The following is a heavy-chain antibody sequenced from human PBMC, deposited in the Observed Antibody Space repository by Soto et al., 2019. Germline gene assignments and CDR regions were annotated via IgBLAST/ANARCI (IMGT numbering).Heavy chain of an antibody. J-gene: IGHJ6*02. CDR1: GYTFTSYY. Sequence: ASVKVSCKASGYTFTSYYLHWVRQAPGQGLEWKGIINPSGGGTNYAQKFQGWVTMTRDTSISTAYLKLSRLRSDDTAVYYCAREGIAAAGSEYYCYYGMDVWGQGTTVTVSS. V-gene: IGHV1-2*04. CDR3: AREGIAAAGSEYYCYYGMDV. D-gene: IGHD6-13*01. CDR2: INPSGGGT.